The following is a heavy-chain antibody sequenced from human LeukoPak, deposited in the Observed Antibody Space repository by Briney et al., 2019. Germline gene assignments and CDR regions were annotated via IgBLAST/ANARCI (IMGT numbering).Heavy chain of an antibody. D-gene: IGHD3-3*01. J-gene: IGHJ4*02. CDR2: ISSSSSYI. V-gene: IGHV3-21*04. Sequence: PGGSLRLSCAASGFTFSSYSMNWVRQAPGKGLEWVSSISSSSSYIYYADSVKGRFTISRDNAKNSLYLQMNSLRAEDTAVYYCARGRSGYRYFDYWGQGTLATVSS. CDR1: GFTFSSYS. CDR3: ARGRSGYRYFDY.